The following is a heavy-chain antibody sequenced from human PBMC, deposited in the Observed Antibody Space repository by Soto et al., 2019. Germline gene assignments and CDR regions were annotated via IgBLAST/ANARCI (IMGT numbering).Heavy chain of an antibody. J-gene: IGHJ4*02. CDR2: ISYDGSNK. Sequence: GGSLRLSCAASGFTFSSYGMHWVRQAPGKGLEWVAVISYDGSNKYYADSVKGRFTISRDNSKNTLYLQMNSLRAEDTAVYYCAKDETEWYPNPGIDYWGQGTLVTVSS. CDR1: GFTFSSYG. CDR3: AKDETEWYPNPGIDY. D-gene: IGHD3-3*01. V-gene: IGHV3-30*18.